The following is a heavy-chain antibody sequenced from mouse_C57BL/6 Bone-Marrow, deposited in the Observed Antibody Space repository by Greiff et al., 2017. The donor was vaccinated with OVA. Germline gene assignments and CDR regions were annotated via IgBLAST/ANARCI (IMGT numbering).Heavy chain of an antibody. CDR3: ARRGATVVATPDAMDY. D-gene: IGHD1-1*01. CDR1: GFTFSDYG. Sequence: EVQLVESGGGLVKPGGSLKLSCAASGFTFSDYGMHWVRQAPEKGLEWVAYISSGSSTIYYADTVKGRFTISRDNAKNTLFLQMTSLRSEDTAMYYCARRGATVVATPDAMDYWGQGTSVTVSS. CDR2: ISSGSSTI. V-gene: IGHV5-17*01. J-gene: IGHJ4*01.